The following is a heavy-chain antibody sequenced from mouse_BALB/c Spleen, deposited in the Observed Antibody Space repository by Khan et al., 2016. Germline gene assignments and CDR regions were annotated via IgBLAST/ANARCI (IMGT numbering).Heavy chain of an antibody. J-gene: IGHJ3*01. CDR3: ARPNDGYFTSWFAY. V-gene: IGHV4-1*02. Sequence: EVKLLESGGGLVQPGGSLKLSCAATGFDFSRYWMSWVRQAPGKGLEWIGEINPDSSTINYTPSLKDKFIISRDNAKNTLYLQMSKVRSEDTALYYCARPNDGYFTSWFAYWGQGTLVTVSA. D-gene: IGHD2-3*01. CDR1: GFDFSRYW. CDR2: INPDSSTI.